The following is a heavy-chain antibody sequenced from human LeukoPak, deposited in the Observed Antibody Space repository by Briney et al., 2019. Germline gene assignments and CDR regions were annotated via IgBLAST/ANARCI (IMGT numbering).Heavy chain of an antibody. J-gene: IGHJ6*03. D-gene: IGHD2-2*01. Sequence: ASVKVSCKASGYTFTGYYMHWVRQAPGQGLEWMGWINPNSGGTNCAQKFQGRVTMTRDTSISTAYMELSRLRSDDTAVYYCARGPRYCSSTSCYGRYYYYYYMDVWGKGTTVTVSS. CDR2: INPNSGGT. CDR3: ARGPRYCSSTSCYGRYYYYYYMDV. V-gene: IGHV1-2*02. CDR1: GYTFTGYY.